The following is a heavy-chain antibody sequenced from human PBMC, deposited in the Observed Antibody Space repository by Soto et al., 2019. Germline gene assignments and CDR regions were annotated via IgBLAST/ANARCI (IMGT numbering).Heavy chain of an antibody. CDR2: ISWNSAST. CDR1: GFKYEDFA. V-gene: IGHV3-9*01. J-gene: IGHJ6*02. CDR3: VKDFRRYTNGLDV. Sequence: EVQLVESGGGLVEPGKSLRLSCVVSGFKYEDFAMHWVWQAPGKGLEWVSGISWNSASTGYADSVTGRFTISRDNAKNSLYLQMRNLTGDDTAMYYCVKDFRRYTNGLDVWGPGTSVTVSS. D-gene: IGHD5-18*01.